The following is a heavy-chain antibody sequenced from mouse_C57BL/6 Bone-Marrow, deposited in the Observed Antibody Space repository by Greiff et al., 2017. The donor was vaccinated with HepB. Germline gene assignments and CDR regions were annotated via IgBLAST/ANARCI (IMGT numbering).Heavy chain of an antibody. D-gene: IGHD1-1*01. J-gene: IGHJ1*03. Sequence: EVKVVESGGGLVKPGGSLKLSCAASGFTFSDYGMHWVRQAPEKGLEWVAYISSGSSTIYYAETVKGRFTISRDNAKNTLFLQMTSLRSEDTAMYYCAREGGYYGRDWYFDVWGTGTTVTVSS. CDR1: GFTFSDYG. CDR3: AREGGYYGRDWYFDV. CDR2: ISSGSSTI. V-gene: IGHV5-17*01.